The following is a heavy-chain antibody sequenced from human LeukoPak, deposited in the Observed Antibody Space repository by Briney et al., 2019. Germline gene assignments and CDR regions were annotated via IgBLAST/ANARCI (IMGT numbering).Heavy chain of an antibody. CDR1: GYSFSNFG. CDR2: ISGFHGKT. D-gene: IGHD6-19*01. V-gene: IGHV1-18*01. CDR3: AKNSPFLVAGTGDAFDG. Sequence: GASVKVSCKASGYSFSNFGISWVRQAPGHGLQWMGWISGFHGKTNYAQILQGRLTMTTDTSTNTTYMELRSLRSDDTALYYCAKNSPFLVAGTGDAFDGWGQGTMVTVPS. J-gene: IGHJ3*01.